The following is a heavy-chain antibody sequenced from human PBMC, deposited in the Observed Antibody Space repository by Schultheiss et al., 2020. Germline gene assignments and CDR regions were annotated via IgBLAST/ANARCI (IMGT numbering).Heavy chain of an antibody. CDR1: GYTFTGYY. D-gene: IGHD6-19*01. V-gene: IGHV1-2*02. CDR3: ARVGIAVAGTSYYAMDV. Sequence: ASVKVSCKASGYTFTGYYMHWVRQAPGQGLEWMGWINPNSGGTNYAQKFQGRVTMTRDTSISTAYMELSRLRSDDTAVYYCARVGIAVAGTSYYAMDVWGQGTTVTVSS. J-gene: IGHJ6*02. CDR2: INPNSGGT.